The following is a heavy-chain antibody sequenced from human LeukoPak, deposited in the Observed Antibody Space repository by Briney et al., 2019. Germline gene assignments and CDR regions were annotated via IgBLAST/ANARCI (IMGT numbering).Heavy chain of an antibody. CDR2: VSNDDRLR. J-gene: IGHJ4*02. D-gene: IGHD4-23*01. V-gene: IGHV3-48*02. CDR3: ATVRGPTVEAMYFDY. Sequence: GGSLRLSCATSGFTFSSYSIIWVRQAPGKGLEWVSYVSNDDRLRYFADAVRGRFSISRDSAKKSVYLQMDSLRDDDTAVYYCATVRGPTVEAMYFDYWGQGTLVTVSS. CDR1: GFTFSSYS.